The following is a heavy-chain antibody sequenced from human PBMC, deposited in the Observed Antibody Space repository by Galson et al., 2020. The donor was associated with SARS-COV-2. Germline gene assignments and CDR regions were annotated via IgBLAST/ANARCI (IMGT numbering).Heavy chain of an antibody. CDR1: GGTFSSYA. D-gene: IGHD3-10*01. CDR2: IIPIFGTA. Sequence: SVKVSCKASGGTFSSYAIRWVRQAPGQGLEWMGGIIPIFGTANYAQKFQGRVTITADESTSTAYMELSSLRSEDTAVYDCARGTMVRGVIADGMDVWGQGTTVTVSS. CDR3: ARGTMVRGVIADGMDV. J-gene: IGHJ6*02. V-gene: IGHV1-69*13.